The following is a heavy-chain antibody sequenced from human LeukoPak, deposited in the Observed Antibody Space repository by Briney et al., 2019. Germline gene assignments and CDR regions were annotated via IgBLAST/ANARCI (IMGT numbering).Heavy chain of an antibody. CDR1: GFTVSSNY. Sequence: GGSLRLSCAASGFTVSSNYMSWVRQAPGKGLEWVSAIYTGGSTYYADSVKGRFTISRDNSKNTLYLQMNSLRAEDTAVYYCARNLYYYDSSGYFYYWGQGTLVTVSS. D-gene: IGHD3-22*01. V-gene: IGHV3-66*01. CDR3: ARNLYYYDSSGYFYY. J-gene: IGHJ4*02. CDR2: IYTGGST.